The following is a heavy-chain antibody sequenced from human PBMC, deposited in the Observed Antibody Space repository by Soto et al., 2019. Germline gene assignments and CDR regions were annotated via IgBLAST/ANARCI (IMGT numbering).Heavy chain of an antibody. V-gene: IGHV4-31*03. CDR2: IYNSGSS. CDR1: GDSINRGGFY. D-gene: IGHD2-21*02. CDR3: ARGAAVTARWFDP. Sequence: QVQLQESGPGLVEPSQTLSLTCNVSGDSINRGGFYWSWIRQHPEKGLEWIGYIYNSGSSYYNPSLQSRVTMSIDTTKNQCSLRLTSVTAADTAVYFCARGAAVTARWFDPWGQGTPVTVSS. J-gene: IGHJ5*02.